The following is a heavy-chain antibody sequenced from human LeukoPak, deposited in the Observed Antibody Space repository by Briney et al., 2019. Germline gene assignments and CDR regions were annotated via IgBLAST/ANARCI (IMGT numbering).Heavy chain of an antibody. J-gene: IGHJ3*02. V-gene: IGHV1-69*01. CDR2: IIPIFGTA. Sequence: SVTVTCKASGGTFSSYAISWVRQAPGQGLEWMGGIIPIFGTANYAQKFQGRVTITADESTSTAYMELSSLRSEDTAVYYCARGYIAAAGGAFDMWPRGQMVTVSS. D-gene: IGHD6-13*01. CDR3: ARGYIAAAGGAFDM. CDR1: GGTFSSYA.